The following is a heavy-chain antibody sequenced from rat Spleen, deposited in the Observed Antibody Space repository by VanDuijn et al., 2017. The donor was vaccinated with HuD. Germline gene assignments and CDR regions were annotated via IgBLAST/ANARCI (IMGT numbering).Heavy chain of an antibody. V-gene: IGHV5-20*01. CDR3: TTYGGLRNWFAY. Sequence: EMQLVESGGDLVQPGRSLKLSCAASGPTFSDYDMAWVRQAPTKGLEWVASISFSGGTTYNRDSVKGRFTVSRDDAKSTLYLQMDSLRSEDTATYYCTTYGGLRNWFAYWGQGTLVTVSS. J-gene: IGHJ3*01. CDR2: ISFSGGTT. CDR1: GPTFSDYD. D-gene: IGHD4-1*01.